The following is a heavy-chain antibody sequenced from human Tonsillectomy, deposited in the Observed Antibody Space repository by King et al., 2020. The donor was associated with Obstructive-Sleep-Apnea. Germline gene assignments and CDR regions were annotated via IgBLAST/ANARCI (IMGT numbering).Heavy chain of an antibody. CDR3: GRGGWYADY. CDR2: IDSDDSNI. J-gene: IGHJ4*02. CDR1: GFTFSTHW. Sequence: VQLVESGGGLVQPGGSLRLSCAASGFTFSTHWMHWVRQAPGKGLVWVSRIDSDDSNIYYADFAKGRFTISRDNAKNTLYLQMNSPRAEDTAVYYCGRGGWYADYWGQGTLVTVSS. V-gene: IGHV3-74*01. D-gene: IGHD6-19*01.